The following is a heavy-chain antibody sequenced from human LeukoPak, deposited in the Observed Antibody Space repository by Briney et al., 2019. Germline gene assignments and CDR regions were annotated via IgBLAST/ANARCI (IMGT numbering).Heavy chain of an antibody. Sequence: PSETLSLTCTVSGGSISSYYWSWIRQPPGKGLEWIGYIYYSGSTNYNPSLKSRVTISVDTSKNQFSLKLSSVTAADTAVYYCARGLPYSSSWYVRGLNWFDPWGQGTLVTVSS. V-gene: IGHV4-59*12. CDR3: ARGLPYSSSWYVRGLNWFDP. J-gene: IGHJ5*02. CDR2: IYYSGST. CDR1: GGSISSYY. D-gene: IGHD6-13*01.